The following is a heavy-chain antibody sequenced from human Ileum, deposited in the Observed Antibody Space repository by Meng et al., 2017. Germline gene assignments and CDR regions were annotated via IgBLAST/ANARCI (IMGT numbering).Heavy chain of an antibody. Sequence: EQLVQSGAGMKKPGSSCKSPCKPSAGTFSSYAISWVRQAPGQGLEWMGGIIPIFGSADYAQKFQGRVTITADKSTSTAYMELSSLRSEDTAVYYCERVAAAGRNWGQGTLVTVSS. CDR1: AGTFSSYA. V-gene: IGHV1-69*06. CDR3: ERVAAAGRN. D-gene: IGHD6-13*01. CDR2: IIPIFGSA. J-gene: IGHJ4*02.